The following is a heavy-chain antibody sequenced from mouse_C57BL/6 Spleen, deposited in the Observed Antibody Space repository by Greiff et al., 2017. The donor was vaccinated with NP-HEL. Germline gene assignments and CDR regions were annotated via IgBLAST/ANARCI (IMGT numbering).Heavy chain of an antibody. CDR3: ARPDYYGSSYAMDY. CDR2: IDPSGSYT. CDR1: GYTFTSYW. D-gene: IGHD1-1*01. V-gene: IGHV1-50*01. J-gene: IGHJ4*01. Sequence: QVQLQQPGAELVKPGASVKLSCKASGYTFTSYWMQWVKQRPGQGLEWIGEIDPSGSYTNYNQQFKGKATLTVDTSSSTAYMQLSSLTSEDSAVYYCARPDYYGSSYAMDYWGQGTSVTVSS.